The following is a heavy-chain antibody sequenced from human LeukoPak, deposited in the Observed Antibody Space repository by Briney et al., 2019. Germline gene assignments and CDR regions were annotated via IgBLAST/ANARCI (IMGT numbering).Heavy chain of an antibody. CDR1: GFTFSDNY. J-gene: IGHJ4*02. CDR2: ISGNGGVI. Sequence: GSLRLSCAASGFTFSDNYMTWVRQAPGKGLEWLSYISGNGGVIQYADSVKGRFTISRDNAKNSLYLQMNGLRAEDTAVYYCARVDYGGFDYWGQGTLVTFSS. D-gene: IGHD4-23*01. V-gene: IGHV3-11*04. CDR3: ARVDYGGFDY.